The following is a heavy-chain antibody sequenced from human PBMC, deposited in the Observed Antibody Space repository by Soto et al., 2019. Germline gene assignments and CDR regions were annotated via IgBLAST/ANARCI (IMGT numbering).Heavy chain of an antibody. CDR1: GFTFSSYW. V-gene: IGHV3-74*01. CDR2: IHSDGRST. CDR3: AREDESSGFYTIDY. J-gene: IGHJ4*02. Sequence: GGSLRLSCAASGFTFSSYWMHWVRQVPGKGLVWVSRIHSDGRSTNYADSVKGRFTISRDNAKSTLYLQMNSLRAEATAVYYCAREDESSGFYTIDYWGQGTLVTVSS. D-gene: IGHD3-22*01.